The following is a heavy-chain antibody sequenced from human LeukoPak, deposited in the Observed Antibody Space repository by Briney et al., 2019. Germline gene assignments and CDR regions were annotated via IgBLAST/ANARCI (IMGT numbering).Heavy chain of an antibody. V-gene: IGHV3-7*03. J-gene: IGHJ4*02. CDR2: IKQDGSEK. CDR1: GFTFSSYW. Sequence: TGGSLRLSCAASGFTFSSYWMSWVRQAQGKGLEWVANIKQDGSEKYYVDSVKGRFTISRDNAKNSLYLQMNSLRSEDTAVYYCARVTPDYSNYGYWGQGTLVTVSS. CDR3: ARVTPDYSNYGY. D-gene: IGHD4-11*01.